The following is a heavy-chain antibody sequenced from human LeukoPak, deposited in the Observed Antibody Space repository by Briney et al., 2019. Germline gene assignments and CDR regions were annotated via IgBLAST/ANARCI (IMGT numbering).Heavy chain of an antibody. CDR3: ARGSYYDFWSGYSSPPEYFDY. D-gene: IGHD3-3*01. Sequence: SETLSLTCTVSGYSISSGYYWGWIRQPPGKGLEWNGSIYHSGSTYYNPSLKSRVTISVDTSKNQFSLKLSSVTAADTAVYYCARGSYYDFWSGYSSPPEYFDYWGQGTLVTVSS. V-gene: IGHV4-38-2*02. J-gene: IGHJ4*02. CDR1: GYSISSGYY. CDR2: IYHSGST.